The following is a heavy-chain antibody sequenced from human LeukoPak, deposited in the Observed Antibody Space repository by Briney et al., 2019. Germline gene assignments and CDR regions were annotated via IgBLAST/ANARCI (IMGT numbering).Heavy chain of an antibody. D-gene: IGHD4-17*01. Sequence: TTGGSLRLSCAASGFTFSDYYMTWIRQAPGKGLEWVSHIDTSTTITYYADSVKGRFTISRDNAKNSLYLHMDSLRPNDTAFYYCASGLDYGGERPAHWGQGTVVIVS. V-gene: IGHV3-11*01. CDR2: IDTSTTIT. CDR3: ASGLDYGGERPAH. J-gene: IGHJ4*02. CDR1: GFTFSDYY.